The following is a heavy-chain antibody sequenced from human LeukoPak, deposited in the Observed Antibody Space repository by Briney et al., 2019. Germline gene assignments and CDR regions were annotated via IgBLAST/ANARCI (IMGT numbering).Heavy chain of an antibody. V-gene: IGHV4-61*05. CDR1: GGSISSSSYY. CDR2: IYFSGRT. Sequence: PSETLSLTCTVSGGSISSSSYYWSWIRQPPGKGLEWIGYIYFSGRTNYSPSLQSRVTISVDTSKNQFSLRLNSMTTADTAVYFCARHEGDGDHFDYWGQGTLVTVSS. J-gene: IGHJ4*02. D-gene: IGHD2-21*02. CDR3: ARHEGDGDHFDY.